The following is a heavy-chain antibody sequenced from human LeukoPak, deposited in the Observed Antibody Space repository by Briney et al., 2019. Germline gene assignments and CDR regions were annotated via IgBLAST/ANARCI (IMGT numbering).Heavy chain of an antibody. D-gene: IGHD6-19*01. CDR2: ISGDGGST. CDR1: GFTVSTNY. CDR3: ARESESSGWYDY. J-gene: IGHJ4*02. Sequence: GGSLRLSCAASGFTVSTNYMSWVRQAPGKGLEWVSLISGDGGSTFYADSVKGRFTISRDNSKNSLYLQMNSLRSDDTALYYCARESESSGWYDYWGQGTLVTVSS. V-gene: IGHV3-43*02.